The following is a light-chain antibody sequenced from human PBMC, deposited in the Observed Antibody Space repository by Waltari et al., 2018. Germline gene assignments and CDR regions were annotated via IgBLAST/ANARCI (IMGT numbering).Light chain of an antibody. Sequence: SNRATGRVGSSLAWYNRKPCQSPGVLIYVTSNRAAGIPARFSGSGSGTDFTLTISGLGPEDFAVYYCQQRGNWPLSIAFGQGTRLEIK. J-gene: IGKJ5*01. V-gene: IGKV3-11*01. CDR2: VTS. CDR1: GRVGSS. CDR3: QQRGNWPLSIA.